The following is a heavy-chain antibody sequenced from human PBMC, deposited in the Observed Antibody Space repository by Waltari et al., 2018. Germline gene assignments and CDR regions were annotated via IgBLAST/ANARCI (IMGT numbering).Heavy chain of an antibody. CDR1: GGSISSYY. Sequence: QVQLQESGPGLVKPSETLSLTCTVSGGSISSYYWSWIRQPPGKGLEWIGYIYYSGSTNDNPSLKSRVTISVDTSKNQFSLKLSSVTAADTAVYYCARSFELTTVVTPIPDAVDIRGQGTMVTVSS. CDR3: ARSFELTTVVTPIPDAVDI. V-gene: IGHV4-59*01. D-gene: IGHD4-17*01. CDR2: IYYSGST. J-gene: IGHJ3*02.